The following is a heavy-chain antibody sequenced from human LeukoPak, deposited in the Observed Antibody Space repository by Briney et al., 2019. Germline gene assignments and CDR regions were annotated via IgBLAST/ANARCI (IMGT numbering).Heavy chain of an antibody. CDR3: ARARNSYYYYYMDV. J-gene: IGHJ6*03. D-gene: IGHD2/OR15-2a*01. CDR2: IYYSGNT. V-gene: IGHV4-39*07. Sequence: SETLSLTCTVSGVSISSSNSYWGWIRQPPGKGLEWIGSIYYSGNTYYNASLKSQVSISIDTSKNQFSLKLSSVTAADTAVYYCARARNSYYYYYMDVWGKGTTVTVSS. CDR1: GVSISSSNSY.